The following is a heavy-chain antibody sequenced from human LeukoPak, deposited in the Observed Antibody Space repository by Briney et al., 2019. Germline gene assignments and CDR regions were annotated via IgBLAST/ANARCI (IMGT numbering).Heavy chain of an antibody. CDR3: AKVGLTTTYYYGMDV. V-gene: IGHV3-9*01. Sequence: GGSLRLSCAASGFTFDDYAMHWVRQAPGKGLEWVSGISWNSGSIGYADSVKGRFTISRDNAKNSLYLQMNSLRAEDTALYYCAKVGLTTTYYYGMDVWGQGTTVTVSS. CDR2: ISWNSGSI. CDR1: GFTFDDYA. J-gene: IGHJ6*02. D-gene: IGHD4-17*01.